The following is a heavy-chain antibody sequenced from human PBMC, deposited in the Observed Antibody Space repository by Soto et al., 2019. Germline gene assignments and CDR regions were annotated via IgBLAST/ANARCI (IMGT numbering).Heavy chain of an antibody. J-gene: IGHJ6*02. V-gene: IGHV1-69*04. CDR2: IIPIPGIA. Sequence: QVQLVQSGAEVKKPGSSVKVSCKASGGTFNSYGITWVRQAPGQGLEWMGRIIPIPGIAYYAQKFQGRVTITADKSTTTAYMELSSLRSEDTAVYYWARDIGWYLPPSSYYGMDVWGQGTAVTVSS. D-gene: IGHD6-19*01. CDR3: ARDIGWYLPPSSYYGMDV. CDR1: GGTFNSYG.